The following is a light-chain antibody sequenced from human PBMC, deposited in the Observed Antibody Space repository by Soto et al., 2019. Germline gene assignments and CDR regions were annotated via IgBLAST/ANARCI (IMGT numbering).Light chain of an antibody. Sequence: IRMTQSPSSFSASTGDRVTITCRASQGISSYLAWYQQKPGKVPKLLIYGASTLHSGVPSRFSGSGSGTDFTLTISSLQPEDVATYYCQRYNSVPNTFGPGTKVDIK. CDR1: QGISSY. CDR3: QRYNSVPNT. J-gene: IGKJ3*01. CDR2: GAS. V-gene: IGKV1-27*01.